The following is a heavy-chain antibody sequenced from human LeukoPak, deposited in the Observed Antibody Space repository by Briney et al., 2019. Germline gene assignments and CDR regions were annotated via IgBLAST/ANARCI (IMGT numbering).Heavy chain of an antibody. CDR3: AKGAYDYIEMGYFDD. CDR1: GFRFSNFA. CDR2: IIGSSGDT. D-gene: IGHD5-12*01. Sequence: PGGSLRLSCAASGFRFSNFAMSWVRQAPGKGLEWVSLIIGSSGDTLYADSVKGRFTISRDNSKNRLYLQMNSLRAEDTALYYCAKGAYDYIEMGYFDDWGQGTLVTVSS. V-gene: IGHV3-23*01. J-gene: IGHJ4*02.